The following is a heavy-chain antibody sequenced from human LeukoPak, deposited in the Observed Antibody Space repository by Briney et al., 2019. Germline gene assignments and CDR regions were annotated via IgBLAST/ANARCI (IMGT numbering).Heavy chain of an antibody. CDR3: ARGPDIVVVPAAKGKHAFDI. J-gene: IGHJ3*02. V-gene: IGHV4-30-2*01. D-gene: IGHD2-2*01. CDR2: IYHSGST. Sequence: SETLSLTCAVSGGSISSGGYSWSWIRQPPGKGLEWIGYIYHSGSTYYNPSLKSRVTISVDTSKNQFSLKLSSVTAADTAVYYCARGPDIVVVPAAKGKHAFDIWGQGTMVTVSS. CDR1: GGSISSGGYS.